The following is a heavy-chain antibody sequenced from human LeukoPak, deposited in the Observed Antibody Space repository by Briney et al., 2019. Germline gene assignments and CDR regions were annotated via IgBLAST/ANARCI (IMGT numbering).Heavy chain of an antibody. Sequence: GGSLRLSCAASGFTVSSNFMSWVRRAPGKGLEWVSVIYGGGSTYYADSVKGRFTISRDTSKNTLYLQMNSLRAEDTAVYYCARNGYYSADYWGQGTLVTVSS. J-gene: IGHJ4*02. CDR2: IYGGGST. D-gene: IGHD4-17*01. CDR3: ARNGYYSADY. V-gene: IGHV3-53*01. CDR1: GFTVSSNF.